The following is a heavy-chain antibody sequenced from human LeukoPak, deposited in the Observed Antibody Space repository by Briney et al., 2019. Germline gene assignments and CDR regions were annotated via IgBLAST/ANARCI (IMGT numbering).Heavy chain of an antibody. CDR3: AMYYYGSGSYYASYYYYYGMDV. CDR1: GFTFSSYG. CDR2: ISYDGSNK. D-gene: IGHD3-10*01. Sequence: EGSLRLSCAASGFTFSSYGMHWVRQAPGKGLEWVAVISYDGSNKYYADSVKGRFTISRDNSKNTLYLQMNSLRAEDTAVYYCAMYYYGSGSYYASYYYYYGMDVWGQGTTVTVSS. V-gene: IGHV3-30*03. J-gene: IGHJ6*02.